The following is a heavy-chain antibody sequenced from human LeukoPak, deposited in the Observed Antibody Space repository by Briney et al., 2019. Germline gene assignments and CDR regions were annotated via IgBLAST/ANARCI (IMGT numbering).Heavy chain of an antibody. Sequence: SETLSLTCTVSGGSISSYYWSWIRQTPGKGLEWIGYIYYSGSTNYNPSLKSRVTISVDTSKNQFSLKLSSVTAADTAVYYCARVTATGTIAFDIWGQGTMVTVSS. CDR3: ARVTATGTIAFDI. J-gene: IGHJ3*02. CDR2: IYYSGST. V-gene: IGHV4-59*01. CDR1: GGSISSYY. D-gene: IGHD1-1*01.